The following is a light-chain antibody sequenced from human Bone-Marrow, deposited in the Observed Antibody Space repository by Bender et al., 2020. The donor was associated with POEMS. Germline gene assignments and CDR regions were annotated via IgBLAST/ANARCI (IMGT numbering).Light chain of an antibody. CDR1: ISNIGTYY. CDR3: AAWDGRLSAVV. Sequence: QSVLTQPPSVSAAPGQRITISCSGAISNIGTYYVSWYQQLSGGEPKLLTYDNDKRASGIPDRFSGSKSGSSATLDITGLRTGDEAHYYCAAWDGRLSAVVFGGGTKLTVL. V-gene: IGLV1-51*01. CDR2: DND. J-gene: IGLJ2*01.